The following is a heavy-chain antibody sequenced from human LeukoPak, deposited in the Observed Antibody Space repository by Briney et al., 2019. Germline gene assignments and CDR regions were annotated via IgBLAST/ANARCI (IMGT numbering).Heavy chain of an antibody. CDR3: ARADRLHGGPYLIGP. V-gene: IGHV1-2*02. CDR1: GYTFTDYY. CDR2: INPNSGRT. Sequence: ASVKVSCKTSGYTFTDYYLHWVRQAPGHGLEWMGWINPNSGRTSSAQKFQGRVTMTRDTSIATVYMEVTWLTSDDTAIYYCARADRLHGGPYLIGPWGQGTLATVSS. D-gene: IGHD2-21*01. J-gene: IGHJ5*02.